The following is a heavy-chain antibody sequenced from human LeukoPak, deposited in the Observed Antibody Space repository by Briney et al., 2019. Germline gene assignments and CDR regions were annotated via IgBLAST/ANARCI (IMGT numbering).Heavy chain of an antibody. D-gene: IGHD4-17*01. CDR3: ASPKSDDYGDVFFDY. CDR1: GGTFSSSA. Sequence: GASVKVSCKASGGTFSSSAISWVRQAPGQGLEWMGGIIPIFGTANYAQKFQGRVTITTDESTSTAYMELSSLRSEDTAVYYCASPKSDDYGDVFFDYWGQGTLVTVSS. J-gene: IGHJ4*02. CDR2: IIPIFGTA. V-gene: IGHV1-69*05.